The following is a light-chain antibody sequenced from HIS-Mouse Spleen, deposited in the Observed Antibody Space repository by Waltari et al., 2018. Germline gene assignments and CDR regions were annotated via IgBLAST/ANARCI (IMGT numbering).Light chain of an antibody. J-gene: IGLJ2*01. V-gene: IGLV3-10*01. CDR3: YSTDSSGNHRV. Sequence: SYELTQPPSVSVSPGQTARITCSGDALPKKYAYWYQQKSGQAPVLVIYEDSKRPSGIPGGCSGSSAGTIATLTISGAQVEDEADYYCYSTDSSGNHRVFGGGTKLTVL. CDR1: ALPKKY. CDR2: EDS.